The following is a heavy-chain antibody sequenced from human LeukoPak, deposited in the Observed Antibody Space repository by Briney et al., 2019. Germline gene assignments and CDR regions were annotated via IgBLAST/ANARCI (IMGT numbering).Heavy chain of an antibody. J-gene: IGHJ4*02. CDR3: AGGQIYGTGSYFFDH. Sequence: GGSLRLSCAASGFTVTSNYMSWVRQPPGQGRLEWVSVIYTDGRTFYTGSVAGRFTISRDNSKNTLYLQMNSLRAEDTAVYYCAGGQIYGTGSYFFDHWGQGTLVTVSS. CDR1: GFTVTSNY. V-gene: IGHV3-66*01. D-gene: IGHD3-10*01. CDR2: IYTDGRT.